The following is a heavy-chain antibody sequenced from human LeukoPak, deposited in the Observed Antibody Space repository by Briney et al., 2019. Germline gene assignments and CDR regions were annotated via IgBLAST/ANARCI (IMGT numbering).Heavy chain of an antibody. V-gene: IGHV4-39*01. D-gene: IGHD3-9*01. J-gene: IGHJ3*02. CDR2: MYYSGNT. CDR1: GGSISSSSYY. CDR3: ASPYYDILTGYYSENAFDI. Sequence: PSETLSLTCTVSGGSISSSSYYWGWIRQPPGKGLEWIGSMYYSGNTYYNPSHKSRVTISVDTSKNQFSLKLSSVTAADTAVYYCASPYYDILTGYYSENAFDIWGQGTMVTVSS.